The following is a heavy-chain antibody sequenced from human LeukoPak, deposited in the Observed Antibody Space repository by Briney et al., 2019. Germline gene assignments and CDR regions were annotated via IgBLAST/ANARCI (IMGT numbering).Heavy chain of an antibody. CDR3: AREPGGHYYGSGSYYPSASH. V-gene: IGHV3-21*01. Sequence: GGSLRLSCAASGFTFSSYSMNWVRQAPGKGLEWVSSISSSSSYIYYADSVKGRFTISRDNAKNSLYLQMNSLRAEDTAVYYRAREPGGHYYGSGSYYPSASHWGQGTLVTVSS. CDR2: ISSSSSYI. D-gene: IGHD3-10*01. J-gene: IGHJ4*02. CDR1: GFTFSSYS.